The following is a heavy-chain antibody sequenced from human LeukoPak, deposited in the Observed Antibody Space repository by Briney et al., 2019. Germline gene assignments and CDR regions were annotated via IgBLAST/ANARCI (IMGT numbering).Heavy chain of an antibody. D-gene: IGHD3-10*01. J-gene: IGHJ4*02. CDR1: GYSISSGYY. CDR3: ASGGALEY. CDR2: IYHSGST. V-gene: IGHV4-38-2*01. Sequence: PSETLSLTCAVSGYSISSGYYWGWIRQPPGKGLEWIGSIYHSGSTYYNPSLKSRVTISVDTSKNQFSLKLSSVTAAVTAVYYCASGGALEYWGQGTLVTVSS.